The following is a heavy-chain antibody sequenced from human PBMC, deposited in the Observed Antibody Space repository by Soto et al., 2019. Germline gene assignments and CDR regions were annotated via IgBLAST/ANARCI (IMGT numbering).Heavy chain of an antibody. J-gene: IGHJ6*02. CDR1: GYTFTSYG. Sequence: ASVKVSCKASGYTFTSYGISWVRQAPGQGLEWMGWISAYNGNTNYAQKLQGRVTMTTDTSTSTAYMELRSLRSDDTAVYYCARDPTAVSGDFYYYYGMDVWGQGTTVTVSS. D-gene: IGHD2-21*02. CDR2: ISAYNGNT. CDR3: ARDPTAVSGDFYYYYGMDV. V-gene: IGHV1-18*01.